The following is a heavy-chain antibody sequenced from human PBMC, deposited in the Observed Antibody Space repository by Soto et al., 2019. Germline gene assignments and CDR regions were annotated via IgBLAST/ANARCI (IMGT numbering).Heavy chain of an antibody. CDR1: GGSISSGDYY. Sequence: SETLSLTCTVSGGSISSGDYYWSWIRQPPGKGLEWIGYIYYSGSTYYNPSLKSRVTISVDTSKNQFSLKLSSVTAADTAVYYCARTYTIPMCFDYWGQGTLVTVSS. CDR3: ARTYTIPMCFDY. J-gene: IGHJ4*02. V-gene: IGHV4-30-4*02. CDR2: IYYSGST. D-gene: IGHD3-9*01.